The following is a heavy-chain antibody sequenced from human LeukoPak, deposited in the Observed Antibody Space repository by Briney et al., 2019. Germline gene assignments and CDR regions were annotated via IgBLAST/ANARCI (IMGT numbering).Heavy chain of an antibody. CDR1: GATFSSYA. V-gene: IGHV1-69*04. D-gene: IGHD1-26*01. CDR2: IIPMLGTV. CDR3: ARDQKVGATPYFGMDV. Sequence: GSSVKVSCKASGATFSSYAINWVRQAPGQGLEWMGRIIPMLGTVNYAQKFQGRVTIIADKFTSTAYMEGSSLRSEDTAVYYCARDQKVGATPYFGMDVWGQGTTVTVSS. J-gene: IGHJ6*02.